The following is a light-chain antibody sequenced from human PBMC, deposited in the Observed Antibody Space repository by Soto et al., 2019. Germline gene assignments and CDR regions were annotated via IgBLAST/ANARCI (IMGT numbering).Light chain of an antibody. Sequence: DVVLSQSPLSLPVSLGQPASISCRSSQSLVYTDGNTFLNWFHQRPGQSPRRLIYKVSQRDSGGPDRFSGSGSGADFTLQISRVEAEDVGLFYCMQGTAWPPTFGKGTKWIS. CDR2: KVS. V-gene: IGKV2-30*01. J-gene: IGKJ1*01. CDR3: MQGTAWPPT. CDR1: QSLVYTDGNTF.